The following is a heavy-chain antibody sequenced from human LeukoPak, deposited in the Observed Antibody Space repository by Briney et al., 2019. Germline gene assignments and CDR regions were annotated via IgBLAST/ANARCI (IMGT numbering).Heavy chain of an antibody. CDR2: INPNSGVT. CDR3: AKYHTVRSLDV. Sequence: ASVKVSCKASGYTSIGYYMTWVRQAPGQGLEWMGWINPNSGVTNYAQKFQGRVTMTRDSAISTAYMELSGLRSDDTAVYYCAKYHTVRSLDVWGQGTTVTISS. J-gene: IGHJ6*02. CDR1: GYTSIGYY. D-gene: IGHD6-6*01. V-gene: IGHV1-2*02.